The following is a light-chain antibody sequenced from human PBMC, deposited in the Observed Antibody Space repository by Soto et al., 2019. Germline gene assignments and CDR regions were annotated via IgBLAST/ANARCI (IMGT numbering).Light chain of an antibody. V-gene: IGKV3-20*01. Sequence: EIVLTHSPGTLSLSPGERATLSSRSSQSVSSGYLAWYQQKPGQAPRLLIYGASNRATGIPDRFSGSGSGTDFTLAINRLEPEDFAVYYCHQYGSSPRTFGQGTKVDIK. CDR2: GAS. J-gene: IGKJ1*01. CDR3: HQYGSSPRT. CDR1: QSVSSGY.